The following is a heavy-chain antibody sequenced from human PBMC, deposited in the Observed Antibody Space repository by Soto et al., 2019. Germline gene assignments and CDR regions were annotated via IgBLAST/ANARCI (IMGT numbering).Heavy chain of an antibody. D-gene: IGHD3-22*01. J-gene: IGHJ4*02. Sequence: ASVKVSCQASGYTFTSYYMHWVRQAPGQGLEWMGIINPSGGSTSYAQKFQGRVTMTRDTSTSTVYMELSSLRSEDTAVYYCARGPVYYDSSGYSDYWGQGTLVTVSS. V-gene: IGHV1-46*01. CDR1: GYTFTSYY. CDR3: ARGPVYYDSSGYSDY. CDR2: INPSGGST.